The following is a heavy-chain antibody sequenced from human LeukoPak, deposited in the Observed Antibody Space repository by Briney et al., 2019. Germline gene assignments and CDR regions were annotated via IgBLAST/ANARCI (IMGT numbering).Heavy chain of an antibody. CDR1: GFTFSSSS. V-gene: IGHV3-21*01. Sequence: GGSLRLSCAASGFTFSSSSMNWVRQAPGKGLEWVSSISSSSSYIYYADSVKGRFTISRDNAKNSLYLQMNSLRAEDTAVYYCARETLYIVLYHYYYMDVWGKGTTVTVSS. D-gene: IGHD2-8*01. CDR3: ARETLYIVLYHYYYMDV. CDR2: ISSSSSYI. J-gene: IGHJ6*03.